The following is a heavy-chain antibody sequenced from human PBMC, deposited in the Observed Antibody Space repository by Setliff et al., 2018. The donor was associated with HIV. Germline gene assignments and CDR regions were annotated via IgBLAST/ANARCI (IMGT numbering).Heavy chain of an antibody. Sequence: GESLKISCKGSGYNFTSFWIAWVRQMPGKGLEWMGIIYPADSDTRYSPSFQGQVTISADKPISTAFLQWRSLKASDTAIYYCARLPSLLWFGELNYYFDYWGQGTLVTVSS. V-gene: IGHV5-51*01. CDR1: GYNFTSFW. CDR3: ARLPSLLWFGELNYYFDY. J-gene: IGHJ4*02. D-gene: IGHD3-10*01. CDR2: IYPADSDT.